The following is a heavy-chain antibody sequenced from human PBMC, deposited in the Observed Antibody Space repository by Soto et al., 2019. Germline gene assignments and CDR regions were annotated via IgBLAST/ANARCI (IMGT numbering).Heavy chain of an antibody. CDR2: IYYSGST. Sequence: SETLSLTCSVSGGSISSVGHYWTWIRQQPGEGLEWIGYIYYSGSTDYNPSLKSRVTISVDRSKNQFSLNLSSVTAADTAIYYCARESGGYDSSTRYGLDVWGQGTTVTVSS. D-gene: IGHD6-25*01. CDR1: GGSISSVGHY. V-gene: IGHV4-31*03. CDR3: ARESGGYDSSTRYGLDV. J-gene: IGHJ6*02.